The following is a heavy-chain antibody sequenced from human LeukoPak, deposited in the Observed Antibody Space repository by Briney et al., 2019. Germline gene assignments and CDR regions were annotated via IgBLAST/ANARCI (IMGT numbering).Heavy chain of an antibody. CDR1: GGTFSSYT. Sequence: SVKLSCKASGGTFSSYTISWVRQAPGQGLEWMGRIIPILGIANYAQKFQGRVTITADKSTSTAYMELSSLRSEDTAVYYCARESGAAAGQIFDYWGQGTLVTVSS. J-gene: IGHJ4*02. CDR2: IIPILGIA. V-gene: IGHV1-69*02. D-gene: IGHD6-13*01. CDR3: ARESGAAAGQIFDY.